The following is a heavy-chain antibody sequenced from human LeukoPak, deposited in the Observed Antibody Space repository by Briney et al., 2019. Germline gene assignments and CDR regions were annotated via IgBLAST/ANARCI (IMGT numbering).Heavy chain of an antibody. CDR1: GFTFSSYA. CDR2: ISGSGGST. V-gene: IGHV3-23*01. J-gene: IGHJ4*02. CDR3: AKDLRFLEWSSFDY. D-gene: IGHD3-3*01. Sequence: GGSLRLSCAASGFTFSSYAMSWVHQAPGKGLEWVSAISGSGGSTYYADSVKGRFTISRDNSKNTLYLQMNSLRAEDTAVYYCAKDLRFLEWSSFDYWGQGTLVTVSS.